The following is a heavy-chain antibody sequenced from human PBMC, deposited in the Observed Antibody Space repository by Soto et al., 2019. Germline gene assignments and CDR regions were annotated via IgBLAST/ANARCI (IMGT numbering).Heavy chain of an antibody. J-gene: IGHJ6*02. V-gene: IGHV4-30-2*01. CDR3: ARGSSPSYYYGMDV. Sequence: QLQLQESGSGLVKPSQTLSLTCAVSGGSISSDHYSWSWIRQPPGKGLEWIGYIYHSGSTSYNPSLKSRVTRSVDRSKNQFSLKLSSVTAADTAVYYCARGSSPSYYYGMDVWGQGTTVTVSS. D-gene: IGHD2-2*01. CDR2: IYHSGST. CDR1: GGSISSDHYS.